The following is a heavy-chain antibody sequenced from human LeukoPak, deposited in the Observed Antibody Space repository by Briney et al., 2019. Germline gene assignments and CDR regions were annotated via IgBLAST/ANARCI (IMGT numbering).Heavy chain of an antibody. Sequence: GSSLSLSCGPSVFTFDDYAMLWAREAPGGGVEWVSDISWNSGSIAYADSVKGRFTISRDNAKVLLFLQMSSLRAADTALYYCVKGHCSSSSCFPNYYYYMDVWGTGTTVTVSS. V-gene: IGHV3-9*01. CDR2: ISWNSGSI. CDR1: VFTFDDYA. D-gene: IGHD2-15*01. CDR3: VKGHCSSSSCFPNYYYYMDV. J-gene: IGHJ6*03.